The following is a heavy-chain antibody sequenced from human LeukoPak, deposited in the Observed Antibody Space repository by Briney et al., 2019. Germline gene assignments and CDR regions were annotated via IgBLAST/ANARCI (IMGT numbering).Heavy chain of an antibody. CDR2: IYGDDDK. CDR3: AHKKNSSAFDI. CDR1: GFSLSTSGVG. Sequence: SGPTLVKPTQTLTLTCTFSGFSLSTSGVGVGWIRQPPGKALEWLALIYGDDDKRYSPSLKTRLTITKDTSKNQVVFTMTNMDPVDTATYYCAHKKNSSAFDIWGQGTMVTVSS. J-gene: IGHJ3*02. D-gene: IGHD2/OR15-2a*01. V-gene: IGHV2-5*02.